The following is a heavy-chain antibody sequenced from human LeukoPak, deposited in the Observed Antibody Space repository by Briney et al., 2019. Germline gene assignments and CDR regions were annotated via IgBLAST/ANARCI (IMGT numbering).Heavy chain of an antibody. V-gene: IGHV4-59*08. J-gene: IGHJ2*01. CDR1: GGSISGYY. CDR3: ARHPGNSYGSWYFDL. CDR2: IYYSGST. D-gene: IGHD5-18*01. Sequence: SETLSLTCTVSGGSISGYYWSWIRQPPGRGLEWIGNIYYSGSTSYNPSLMSRVTISVDTSKNQFSLRLSSVTATDTAVYYCARHPGNSYGSWYFDLWGRGTLVAVSS.